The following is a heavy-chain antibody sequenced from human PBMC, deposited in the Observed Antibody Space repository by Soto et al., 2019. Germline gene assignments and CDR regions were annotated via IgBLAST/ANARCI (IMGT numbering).Heavy chain of an antibody. CDR2: IIPILSIA. J-gene: IGHJ4*02. V-gene: IGHV1-69*02. CDR1: GGTFSNYT. CDR3: ASRSSGGLLGY. D-gene: IGHD6-19*01. Sequence: QVQLVQSGAEVKKPGSSVKVSCKASGGTFSNYTLTWVRQAPGQGLDWMGRIIPILSIANYAQKFHGRVTITSDKATSTVYMVLSSLTSEDTAVYYWASRSSGGLLGYRGQGTLVTVST.